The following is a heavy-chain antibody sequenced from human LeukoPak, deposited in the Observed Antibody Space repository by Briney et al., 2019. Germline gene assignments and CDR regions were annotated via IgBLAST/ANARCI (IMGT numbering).Heavy chain of an antibody. V-gene: IGHV3-23*01. Sequence: PGGSLRLSCAASGFTFSNYAMSWVRQAPGKGLGWVSVISGSGLSTYYADSVKGRFTSTSDNSKNLLYLQMNSLRAEDTAVYYCAKGGLYNWFDPWGQGTLVTVSS. D-gene: IGHD5-12*01. CDR2: ISGSGLST. CDR1: GFTFSNYA. CDR3: AKGGLYNWFDP. J-gene: IGHJ5*02.